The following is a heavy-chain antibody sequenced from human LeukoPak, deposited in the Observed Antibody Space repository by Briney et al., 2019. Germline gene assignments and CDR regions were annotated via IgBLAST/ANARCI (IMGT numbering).Heavy chain of an antibody. J-gene: IGHJ4*02. CDR1: GFTFSSYA. V-gene: IGHV3-23*01. Sequence: SGGSLRLSCAASGFTFSSYAMSWVRQAPGKGLEWVSAISGSGGSTYYADSVKGRFTISRDNSKNTLYLQMNSLRAEDTAVYYCARDTTSISHNFDYWGQGTLVTVSS. D-gene: IGHD2/OR15-2a*01. CDR3: ARDTTSISHNFDY. CDR2: ISGSGGST.